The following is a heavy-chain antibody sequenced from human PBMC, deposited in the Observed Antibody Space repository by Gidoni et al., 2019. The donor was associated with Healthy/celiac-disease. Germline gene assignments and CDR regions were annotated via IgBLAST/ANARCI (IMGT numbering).Heavy chain of an antibody. CDR1: GATVSSYA. CDR2: IIPNLGKA. D-gene: IGHD3-22*01. CDR3: ASFSHYYDSSGYADYFDY. J-gene: IGHJ4*02. V-gene: IGHV1-69*04. Sequence: QVQLVQSGAEVQKPGSSVKVSCKSSGATVSSYAISWVRQAPGQGLEWMGRIIPNLGKANYEQKFQGKVTITADKSTSRTYRELSSLRSEDTAVDDCASFSHYYDSSGYADYFDYWGQGTLVTVSS.